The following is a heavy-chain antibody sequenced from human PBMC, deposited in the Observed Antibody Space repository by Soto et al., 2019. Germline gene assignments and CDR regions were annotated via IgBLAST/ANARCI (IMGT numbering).Heavy chain of an antibody. Sequence: QITLKESGPTLVKRTQTLTLTCTFSGFSLPTDRVGVGWIRQPPGEALEWLAVIYWDDTKTYRPSLENRLTITKDSSKNQVALTMTNMDSVDTATYYCAHAYGGRSLYWGQGTLVTVSS. J-gene: IGHJ4*02. CDR1: GFSLPTDRVG. CDR2: IYWDDTK. D-gene: IGHD4-17*01. V-gene: IGHV2-5*02. CDR3: AHAYGGRSLY.